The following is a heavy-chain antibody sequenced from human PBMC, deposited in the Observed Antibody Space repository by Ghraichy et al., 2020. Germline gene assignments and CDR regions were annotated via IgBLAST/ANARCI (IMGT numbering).Heavy chain of an antibody. CDR1: GGSISSYY. D-gene: IGHD3-9*01. CDR3: ARWSDILTGYWVFDY. V-gene: IGHV4-59*01. J-gene: IGHJ4*02. Sequence: SETLSLTCTVSGGSISSYYWSWIRQPPGKGLEWIGYIYYSGSTNYNPSLKSRVTISVDTSKNQFSLKLSSVTAADTAVYYCARWSDILTGYWVFDYWGQGTLVTVSS. CDR2: IYYSGST.